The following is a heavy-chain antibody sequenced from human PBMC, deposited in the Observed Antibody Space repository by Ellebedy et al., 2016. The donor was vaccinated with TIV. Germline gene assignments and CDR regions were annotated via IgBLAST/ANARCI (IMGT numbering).Heavy chain of an antibody. Sequence: ASVKVSXXASGYTFTGYYVHWVRQAPGQGLEWTGYINPNTGSTKYAQKFQGRVTMTRDTSISTAYMELSRLRSDDTAVFYCARADLWVRANSNFDYWGQGTLVTVSS. CDR2: INPNTGST. V-gene: IGHV1-2*02. J-gene: IGHJ4*02. CDR1: GYTFTGYY. CDR3: ARADLWVRANSNFDY. D-gene: IGHD4-23*01.